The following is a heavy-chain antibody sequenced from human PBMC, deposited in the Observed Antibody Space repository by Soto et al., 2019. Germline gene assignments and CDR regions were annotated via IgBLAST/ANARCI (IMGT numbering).Heavy chain of an antibody. V-gene: IGHV4-30-4*01. D-gene: IGHD6-13*01. J-gene: IGHJ6*02. CDR3: ARGQAAAPAMDV. CDR2: ISYSGST. CDR1: GGSINSGDYY. Sequence: SETLSLTCSVSGGSINSGDYYWTWIRQPPGKGLEWIGYISYSGSTFYSPSLKRRVTISVDRSKNQFSLKLSSVTAADTAVYYCARGQAAAPAMDVWGQGTTVTVSS.